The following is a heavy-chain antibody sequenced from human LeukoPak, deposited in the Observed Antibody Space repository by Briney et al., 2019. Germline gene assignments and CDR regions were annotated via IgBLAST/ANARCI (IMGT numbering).Heavy chain of an antibody. J-gene: IGHJ5*02. Sequence: GGSLRLSCAASGFTFSSYAMSWVRQAPGKGLEWVSAISGSGGSTYYADSVKGRFTISRDNSKNTPYLQMNSLRAEDTAVYYCAKDRYRDFWSGYPGSFGFDPWGQGTLVTVSS. CDR3: AKDRYRDFWSGYPGSFGFDP. CDR2: ISGSGGST. CDR1: GFTFSSYA. D-gene: IGHD3-3*01. V-gene: IGHV3-23*01.